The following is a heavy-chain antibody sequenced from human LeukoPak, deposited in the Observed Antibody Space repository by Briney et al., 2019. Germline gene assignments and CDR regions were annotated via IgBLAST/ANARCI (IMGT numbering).Heavy chain of an antibody. D-gene: IGHD3-22*01. CDR2: INSDGSST. Sequence: GGSLRLSCAASGFTFSSYWMHWVRQAPGKGLVWVSRINSDGSSTSYADSVKGRFTISRDNAKNTLYLQMNSLRAEDTAVYYCARVYYDSSAGYFDYWGQGTLVTVSS. J-gene: IGHJ4*02. CDR3: ARVYYDSSAGYFDY. CDR1: GFTFSSYW. V-gene: IGHV3-74*01.